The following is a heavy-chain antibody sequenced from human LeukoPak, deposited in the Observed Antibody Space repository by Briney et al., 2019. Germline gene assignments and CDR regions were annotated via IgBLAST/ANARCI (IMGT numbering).Heavy chain of an antibody. J-gene: IGHJ4*02. D-gene: IGHD3-22*01. CDR1: GYTFTNYW. CDR2: IYPGDSDT. CDR3: ARTRDYYDSSGYLKRGGYGVDY. Sequence: GESLKISCKGSGYTFTNYWIGWVRQMLGKGLEWMGIIYPGDSDTRYSPSFQGQVTISADKSISTAYLQWSSLKASDTAMYYCARTRDYYDSSGYLKRGGYGVDYWGQGTLVTVSS. V-gene: IGHV5-51*01.